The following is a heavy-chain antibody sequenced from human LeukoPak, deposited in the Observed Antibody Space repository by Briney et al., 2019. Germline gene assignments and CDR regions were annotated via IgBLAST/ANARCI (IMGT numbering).Heavy chain of an antibody. J-gene: IGHJ6*03. CDR2: IYYSGST. CDR3: ARHLNTMPYYYYYMDV. D-gene: IGHD5-24*01. Sequence: SETLSLTCTVSGGSISSSSYYWGWIRQPPGKGLEWIGSIYYSGSTYYNPSLKSRVTISVDTSKNQFSLKLSSVTAADTAVYYCARHLNTMPYYYYYMDVWGKGTTVTISS. CDR1: GGSISSSSYY. V-gene: IGHV4-39*01.